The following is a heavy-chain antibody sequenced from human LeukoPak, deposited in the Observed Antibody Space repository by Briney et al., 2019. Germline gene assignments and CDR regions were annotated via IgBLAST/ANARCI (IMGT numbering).Heavy chain of an antibody. CDR2: ISSSGSTI. D-gene: IGHD3-22*01. Sequence: SGGSLRLSCAASGFTFSSYEMNWVRQAPGKGLEWVSYISSSGSTIYYADSVKGRFTISRDNAKNSLYLQMNSLRAEDTAVYYRARDILGDYYGSSGLNWGQGTLVTVSS. CDR1: GFTFSSYE. V-gene: IGHV3-48*03. CDR3: ARDILGDYYGSSGLN. J-gene: IGHJ4*02.